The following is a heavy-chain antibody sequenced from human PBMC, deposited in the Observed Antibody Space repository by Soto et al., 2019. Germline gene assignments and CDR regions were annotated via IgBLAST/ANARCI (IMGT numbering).Heavy chain of an antibody. Sequence: SEILSLTCAVYGGSFSGYYWSWIRQPPGKGLEWIGEINHSGSTNYNPSLKSRVTISVDTSKNQFSLKLSSVTAADTAVYYCARGRVDFDYWGQGTLVTVSS. CDR1: GGSFSGYY. J-gene: IGHJ4*02. CDR2: INHSGST. CDR3: ARGRVDFDY. V-gene: IGHV4-34*01.